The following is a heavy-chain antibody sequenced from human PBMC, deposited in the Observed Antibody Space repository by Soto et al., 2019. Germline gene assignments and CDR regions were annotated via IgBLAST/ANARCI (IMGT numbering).Heavy chain of an antibody. J-gene: IGHJ5*02. CDR1: GYTFTSYA. Sequence: ASVKVSCKASGYTFTSYAMHWVRQAPGQRLEWMGWINAGNGNTKYSQKFQGRVTITRDTSASTAYVELSSLRSEDTAVYYCARDLLDYYGSGSFDNWFDPWGQGTLVTVSS. CDR3: ARDLLDYYGSGSFDNWFDP. D-gene: IGHD3-10*01. CDR2: INAGNGNT. V-gene: IGHV1-3*01.